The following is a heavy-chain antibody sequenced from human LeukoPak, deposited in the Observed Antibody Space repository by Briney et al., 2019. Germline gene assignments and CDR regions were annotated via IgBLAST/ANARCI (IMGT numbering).Heavy chain of an antibody. J-gene: IGHJ4*02. CDR3: AKNYFDSSGFYPLNY. CDR1: GFSFSTYG. CDR2: IWYDGSNK. D-gene: IGHD3-22*01. V-gene: IGHV3-33*06. Sequence: GMSLRLSCAASGFSFSTYGMHWVRQAPGKGLEWVAVIWYDGSNKYYADSVKGRFTISRDNSKNTLYLQMNSLRAEDTAVYYCAKNYFDSSGFYPLNYWGQGTLVTVSS.